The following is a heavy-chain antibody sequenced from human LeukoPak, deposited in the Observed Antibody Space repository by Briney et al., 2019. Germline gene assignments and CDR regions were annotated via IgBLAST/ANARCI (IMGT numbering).Heavy chain of an antibody. CDR1: GFTFSGFA. CDR2: IGSDYKT. J-gene: IGHJ4*02. Sequence: GGSLRLSCAASGFTFSGFAMTWVRQAPGKGLEWVSSIGSDYKTHYSESVKGRFAISRDNSKNTLYLQMNSLRAEDTAVYYCARDHSSSSYYFDYWGQGTLVTVSS. V-gene: IGHV3-23*01. CDR3: ARDHSSSSYYFDY. D-gene: IGHD6-6*01.